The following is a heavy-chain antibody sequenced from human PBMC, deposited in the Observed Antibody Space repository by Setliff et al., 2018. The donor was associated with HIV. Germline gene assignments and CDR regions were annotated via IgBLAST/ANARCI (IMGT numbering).Heavy chain of an antibody. V-gene: IGHV3-15*01. CDR3: TAGRY. Sequence: ETLSLTCTVSGGSISSHYWSWIRQPPGKGLEWIGRIKSKTDGGTTDYAAPVKGRFTISRDDSKNTLYLQMNSLKTEDTAVYYCTAGRYWGQGTLVTVSS. CDR1: GGSISSHY. D-gene: IGHD1-1*01. J-gene: IGHJ4*02. CDR2: IKSKTDGGTT.